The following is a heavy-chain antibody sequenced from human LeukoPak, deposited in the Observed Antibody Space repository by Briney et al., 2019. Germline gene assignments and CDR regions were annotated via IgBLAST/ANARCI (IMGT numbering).Heavy chain of an antibody. J-gene: IGHJ1*01. CDR1: GYTFTDYY. V-gene: IGHV1-2*02. Sequence: ASVKVSCKASGYTFTDYYIHWVRQAPGQGLEWMGWINPNNGDTNFAPKFHGRGTRTRGPSINTAHLALSRLRSDDTAVYFCARDGVRGVMGVYGAEYFHHWGPGNLVSASS. CDR3: ARDGVRGVMGVYGAEYFHH. D-gene: IGHD3-10*01. CDR2: INPNNGDT.